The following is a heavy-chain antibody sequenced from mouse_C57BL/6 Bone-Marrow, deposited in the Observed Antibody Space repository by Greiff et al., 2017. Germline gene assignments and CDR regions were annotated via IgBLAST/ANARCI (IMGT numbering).Heavy chain of an antibody. CDR2: ISRGGSYT. CDR3: ARGVLGYYFDY. D-gene: IGHD4-1*01. V-gene: IGHV5-6*01. J-gene: IGHJ2*01. CDR1: GFTFSSYG. Sequence: EVNVVESGGDLVKPGGSLKLSCAASGFTFSSYGMPWVRQTPDKRLEWVATISRGGSYTYYPDSVKGRFTIARDNAKNTLYLQMSSVKSEDTAMYYGARGVLGYYFDYWGQGTTLTVSS.